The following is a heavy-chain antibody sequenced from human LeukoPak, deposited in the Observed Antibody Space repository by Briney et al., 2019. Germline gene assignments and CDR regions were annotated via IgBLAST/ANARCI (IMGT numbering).Heavy chain of an antibody. CDR1: GGSISSGSYY. V-gene: IGHV4-61*02. Sequence: PSETLSLTCTVSGGSISSGSYYWSWIRQPAGKGLEWIGRIYTSGSTNYNPSLKSRVTISVDTSKNQFSLKLSSVTAADTAVYYCTRRPDGPGAFDIWGQGTMVTVSS. CDR3: TRRPDGPGAFDI. D-gene: IGHD4-17*01. J-gene: IGHJ3*02. CDR2: IYTSGST.